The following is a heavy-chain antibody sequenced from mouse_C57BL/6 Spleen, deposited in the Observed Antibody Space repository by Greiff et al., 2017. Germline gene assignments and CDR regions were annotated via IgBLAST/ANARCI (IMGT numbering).Heavy chain of an antibody. V-gene: IGHV1-61*01. Sequence: QVQLQQPGAELVRPGSSVKLSCKASGYTFTSYWMAWVQQRPGQGLEWIGNIYPSDSETHYNQKFKDTATLTVYKSSSTSYLQLSSLTSDDSAVYYCARRHLRNWYFDFWGTGTTVTVSS. D-gene: IGHD6-1*01. CDR3: ARRHLRNWYFDF. J-gene: IGHJ1*03. CDR2: IYPSDSET. CDR1: GYTFTSYW.